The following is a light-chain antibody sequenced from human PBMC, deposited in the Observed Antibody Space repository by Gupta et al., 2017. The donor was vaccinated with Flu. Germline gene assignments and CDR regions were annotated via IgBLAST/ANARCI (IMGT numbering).Light chain of an antibody. V-gene: IGLV3-21*02. CDR1: NIGSKS. J-gene: IGLJ2*01. Sequence: SYVLTQPPSVSVAPGQTARITCGGNNIGSKSVHWYQQKPGQAPVLVVYDDRDRHPGCPERSSGSNSENTATLTISRVGAGEEADDYCQVVDMSRDHTDVVFGGGTKPTVL. CDR3: QVVDMSRDHTDVV. CDR2: DDR.